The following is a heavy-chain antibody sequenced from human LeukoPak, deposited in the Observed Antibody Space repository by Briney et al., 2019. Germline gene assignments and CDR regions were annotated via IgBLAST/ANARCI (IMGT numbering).Heavy chain of an antibody. CDR1: GGSISSSSYY. CDR2: IYHSGST. J-gene: IGHJ4*02. V-gene: IGHV4-39*07. Sequence: SETLSLTCTVSGGSISSSSYYWGWIRQPPGKGLEWIGSIYHSGSTYYKPSLQSRVTISVDTSKNQFSLKLSSVTAADTAVYYCARWAVVTANYFDYWGQGTLVTVSS. D-gene: IGHD2-15*01. CDR3: ARWAVVTANYFDY.